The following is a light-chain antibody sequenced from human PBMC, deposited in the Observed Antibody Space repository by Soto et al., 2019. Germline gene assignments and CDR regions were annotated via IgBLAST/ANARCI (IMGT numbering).Light chain of an antibody. Sequence: DIQLTPSPSPLSASVGDRVAITCLASQSISTYLNWYQQKPGKAPKVLIYAASNLQSGVPPRFSGSGSGTDFTLTISSLQPEDVATYFCQQSYRTPITVGQGTRLDI. CDR1: QSISTY. CDR3: QQSYRTPIT. CDR2: AAS. V-gene: IGKV1-39*01. J-gene: IGKJ5*01.